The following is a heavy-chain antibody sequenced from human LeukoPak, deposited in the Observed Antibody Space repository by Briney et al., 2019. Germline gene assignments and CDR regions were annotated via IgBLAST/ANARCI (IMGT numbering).Heavy chain of an antibody. D-gene: IGHD3-9*01. Sequence: GGSLRLSCAAPGFTFSSYGMHWVRQAPGKGLEWVAVIWYDGSNKYYADSVKGRFTISRDNSKNTRYLQMNSLRAEDTAVYYCAGDSVVYDILTGYTNWFDPWGQGTLVTVSS. CDR1: GFTFSSYG. J-gene: IGHJ5*02. CDR2: IWYDGSNK. CDR3: AGDSVVYDILTGYTNWFDP. V-gene: IGHV3-33*01.